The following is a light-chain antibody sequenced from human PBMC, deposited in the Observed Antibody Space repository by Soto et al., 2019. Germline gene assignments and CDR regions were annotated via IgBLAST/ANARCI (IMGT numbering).Light chain of an antibody. V-gene: IGKV1-12*01. J-gene: IGKJ4*01. CDR1: HDVSRW. Sequence: DIQMTQSPSYVSASVGDRVTITCRASHDVSRWLAWYQQKPGKAPTLLIYSASTLQSGVPSRFSGSGSGTDFTLTISSLQPEDFATSYCQQANSFPLTFGGGTKVEIK. CDR3: QQANSFPLT. CDR2: SAS.